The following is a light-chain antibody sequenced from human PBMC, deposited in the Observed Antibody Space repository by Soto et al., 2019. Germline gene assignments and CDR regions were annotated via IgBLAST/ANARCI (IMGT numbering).Light chain of an antibody. Sequence: EIVLTQSPDTLSLSPGERATLSCRASQTMSFSYVDWYQQQPGQAPRLLIHSTSTRATGGPDMFSGGGAVTYFTLTSSKLEPGDFAVYYCQQYGGAPWTFGQGTKVDIK. V-gene: IGKV3-20*01. CDR1: QTMSFSY. J-gene: IGKJ1*01. CDR2: STS. CDR3: QQYGGAPWT.